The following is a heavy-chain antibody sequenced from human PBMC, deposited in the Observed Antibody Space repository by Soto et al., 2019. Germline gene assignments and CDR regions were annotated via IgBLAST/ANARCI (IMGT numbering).Heavy chain of an antibody. V-gene: IGHV5-10-1*01. CDR3: ARGGGIYYDFWCGPYPGLLDY. CDR2: IDPSDSYT. CDR1: GYSFTSYW. Sequence: GESLKISCKGSGYSFTSYWISWVRQMPGKGLEWMGRIDPSDSYTNYSPSFQGHVTISADKSISTAYLQWSSLKASDTAMYHCARGGGIYYDFWCGPYPGLLDYWGQGTLVTVSS. J-gene: IGHJ4*02. D-gene: IGHD3-3*01.